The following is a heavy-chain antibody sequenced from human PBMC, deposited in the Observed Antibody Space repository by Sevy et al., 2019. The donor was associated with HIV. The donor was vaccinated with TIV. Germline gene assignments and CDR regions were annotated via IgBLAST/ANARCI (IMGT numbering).Heavy chain of an antibody. D-gene: IGHD4-17*01. V-gene: IGHV5-51*01. Sequence: GESLKISCKGSGYSFTSYWIGWVRQMPGKGLEWMGIIYPGDSDTRYSPSFQGQVTISADKSTSTAYLQWSSLKASDTAMYYCARASTVVTPHFDYWGQGTLVTVSS. CDR3: ARASTVVTPHFDY. J-gene: IGHJ4*02. CDR1: GYSFTSYW. CDR2: IYPGDSDT.